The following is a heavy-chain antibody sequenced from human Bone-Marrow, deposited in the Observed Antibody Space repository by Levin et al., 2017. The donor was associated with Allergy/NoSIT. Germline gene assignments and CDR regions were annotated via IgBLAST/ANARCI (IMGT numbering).Heavy chain of an antibody. CDR1: GFPFSSYT. J-gene: IGHJ4*02. Sequence: GGSLRLSCAGSGFPFSSYTMTWVRRAPGRGLEWVSSIGGTGYDTYYADSVRGRFSISRDNSRDSVYLQMNSLRADDTAFYYCAKDRGYSTTWYWDHWGQGTLVSVSS. CDR2: IGGTGYDT. CDR3: AKDRGYSTTWYWDH. V-gene: IGHV3-23*01. D-gene: IGHD6-13*01.